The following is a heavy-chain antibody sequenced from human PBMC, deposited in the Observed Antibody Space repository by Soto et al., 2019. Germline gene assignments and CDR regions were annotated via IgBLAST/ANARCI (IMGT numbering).Heavy chain of an antibody. D-gene: IGHD2-2*01. J-gene: IGHJ5*02. CDR2: INAGSGKT. V-gene: IGHV1-3*01. CDR3: ALNQFHLLVA. CDR1: GETITSYD. Sequence: ASVKVSCKASGETITSYDRYWVRQAPGQRREGMGRINAGSGKTNYAQKFQGRVTITRXXXXXXTXLXLXXXXSDXPAVYYGALNQFHLLVAWGEGTLVT.